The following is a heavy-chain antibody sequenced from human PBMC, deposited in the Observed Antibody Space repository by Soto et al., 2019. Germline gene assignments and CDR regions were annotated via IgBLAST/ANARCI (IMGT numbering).Heavy chain of an antibody. CDR3: ARAGCDGGRCYTLVGLRYGMDV. Sequence: QVQLVESGGGVVQPGRSLRLSCAASGFTFSSYVMHWVRQAPGKGLEWVAVISYDGNNKYYADSVKGRFTISRDNYKNQLYLTMNSLRAEDTAVYYCARAGCDGGRCYTLVGLRYGMDVWGQGTTVTVSS. CDR2: ISYDGNNK. D-gene: IGHD2-15*01. CDR1: GFTFSSYV. J-gene: IGHJ6*02. V-gene: IGHV3-30-3*01.